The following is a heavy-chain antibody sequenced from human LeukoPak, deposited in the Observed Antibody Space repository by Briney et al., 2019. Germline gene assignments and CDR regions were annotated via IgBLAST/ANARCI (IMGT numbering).Heavy chain of an antibody. D-gene: IGHD2-15*01. J-gene: IGHJ3*02. Sequence: GGSLRLSCAASGFTVSSNYMSWVRQAPGKGLDWVSAISGSGGSTSYADSVKGRFTISRDNSKNTLYLQMNSLRAEDTAVYYCAKDVVVVAARGGAFDIWGQGTMVTVSS. CDR1: GFTVSSNY. V-gene: IGHV3-23*01. CDR2: ISGSGGST. CDR3: AKDVVVVAARGGAFDI.